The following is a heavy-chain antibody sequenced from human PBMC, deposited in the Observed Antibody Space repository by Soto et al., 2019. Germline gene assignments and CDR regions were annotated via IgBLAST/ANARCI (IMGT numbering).Heavy chain of an antibody. D-gene: IGHD2-21*02. CDR3: ARVGVWVTAGYSHGMDV. CDR1: GYSFTSYW. V-gene: IGHV5-10-1*01. Sequence: PGDSLKISCKGSGYSFTSYWISWVRQMPGKGLEWMGRIDPSDSYTNYSPSSQGHVTISADKSISTAYLQWSSLKASDAAMYYCARVGVWVTAGYSHGMDVWGKGPRVTVP. CDR2: IDPSDSYT. J-gene: IGHJ6*04.